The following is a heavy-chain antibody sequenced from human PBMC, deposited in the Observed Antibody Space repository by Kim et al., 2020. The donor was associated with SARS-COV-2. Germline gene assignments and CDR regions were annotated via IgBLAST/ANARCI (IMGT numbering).Heavy chain of an antibody. CDR3: ARDDGGGAFEI. V-gene: IGHV3-30*01. J-gene: IGHJ3*02. D-gene: IGHD3-16*01. CDR2: K. Sequence: KNYANSVKIRFTISRDNSKNTLYLQMNSLRAEDTAVYYCARDDGGGAFEIWGQGTMVTVCS.